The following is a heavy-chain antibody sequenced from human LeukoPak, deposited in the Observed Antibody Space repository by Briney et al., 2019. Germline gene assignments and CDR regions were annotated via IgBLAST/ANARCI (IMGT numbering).Heavy chain of an antibody. V-gene: IGHV3-7*01. CDR1: GFTFSSYW. CDR3: ARSWSIAVAGTYDY. J-gene: IGHJ4*02. Sequence: PGGSLRLSCAAPGFTFSSYWMSWVRQAPGKGLEWVANIKQDGSEKYYVDSVKGRFTISRDNAKNSLYLQMNSLRAEDTAVYYCARSWSIAVAGTYDYWGQGTLVTVSS. CDR2: IKQDGSEK. D-gene: IGHD6-19*01.